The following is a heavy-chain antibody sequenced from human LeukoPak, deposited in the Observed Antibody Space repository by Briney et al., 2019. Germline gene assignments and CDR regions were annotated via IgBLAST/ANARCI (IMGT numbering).Heavy chain of an antibody. V-gene: IGHV4-39*07. Sequence: NASETLSLTCTVSGDSISTSNSYWGWIRQPPGKGLEWIGSIYYSGNTYYNASLKSRVTISVDTSKNQFSLKLSSVTAADTAVYYCAREACPSSSPVCYYYYMDVWGKGTTVTVSS. CDR1: GDSISTSNSY. CDR3: AREACPSSSPVCYYYYMDV. J-gene: IGHJ6*03. D-gene: IGHD6-13*01. CDR2: IYYSGNT.